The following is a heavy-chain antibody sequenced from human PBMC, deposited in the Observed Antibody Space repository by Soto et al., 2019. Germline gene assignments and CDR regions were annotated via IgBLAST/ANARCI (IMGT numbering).Heavy chain of an antibody. V-gene: IGHV2-5*02. D-gene: IGHD2-2*01. J-gene: IGHJ6*04. CDR3: TKKGQYHDSSACGRDGYMDV. CDR2: IYWDDQK. Sequence: QITLKESGPTLVKPTQTLTLTCTFSGFSFTTYGVGVGWIRQAPGKAPEWLALIYWDDQKTFRSSLESRLTITKDTSKDQVVLTITNIDPVDTATYYCTKKGQYHDSSACGRDGYMDVWGKGTTVTVSS. CDR1: GFSFTTYGVG.